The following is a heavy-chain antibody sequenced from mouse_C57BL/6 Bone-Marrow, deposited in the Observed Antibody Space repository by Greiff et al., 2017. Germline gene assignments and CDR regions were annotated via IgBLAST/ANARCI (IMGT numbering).Heavy chain of an antibody. J-gene: IGHJ1*03. Sequence: QVQLQQPGAELVMPGASVKLSCKASGYTFTSYWMHWVKQRPGQGLEWIGEIDPSDSYTNYNQKFKGKSTLTVDKSSSTAYMQLSRLTSEDSAVYYCARPYGSRWYFDVWGTGTTVTVSS. CDR2: IDPSDSYT. CDR1: GYTFTSYW. D-gene: IGHD1-1*01. CDR3: ARPYGSRWYFDV. V-gene: IGHV1-69*01.